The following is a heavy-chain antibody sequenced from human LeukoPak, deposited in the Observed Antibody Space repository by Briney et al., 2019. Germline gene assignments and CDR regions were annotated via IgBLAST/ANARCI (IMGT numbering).Heavy chain of an antibody. CDR1: GFTFSSYW. V-gene: IGHV3-7*01. J-gene: IGHJ6*02. CDR2: IKQDGSEK. Sequence: GGSLRLSRAASGFTFSSYWMSWVRQAPGKGLEWVANIKQDGSEKYYVDSVKGRFTISRDNAKNSLYLQMNSLRAEDTAVYYCARVFDLYYYGMDVWGQGTTVTVSS. CDR3: ARVFDLYYYGMDV.